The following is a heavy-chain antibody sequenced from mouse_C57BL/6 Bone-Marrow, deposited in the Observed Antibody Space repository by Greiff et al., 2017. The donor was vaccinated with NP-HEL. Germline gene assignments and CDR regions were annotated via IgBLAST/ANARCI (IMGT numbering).Heavy chain of an antibody. CDR2: INYAGRST. Sequence: EVQLQESEGGLVQPGSSMKLSCTASGFTFSDYYLAWVRQVPDKGLEWVANINYAGRSTYYLDSLKSRFIISRDNAKNILYLQMSSLKSEDTATYYCAREGGLRRRTYAMDYWGQGTSVTVSS. J-gene: IGHJ4*01. V-gene: IGHV5-16*01. CDR1: GFTFSDYY. CDR3: AREGGLRRRTYAMDY. D-gene: IGHD2-4*01.